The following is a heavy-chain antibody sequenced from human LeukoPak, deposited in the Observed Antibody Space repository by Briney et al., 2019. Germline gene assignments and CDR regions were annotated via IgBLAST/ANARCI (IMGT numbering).Heavy chain of an antibody. CDR2: IIPIFGTA. Sequence: GASVKVSCKASGGTFSSYAISWVRQAPGQGLEWMGGIIPIFGTANYAQKFQGRVTMTRDTSTSTVYMELSSLRSEDTAVYYCARDKRDLNWFDPWGQGTLVTVSS. J-gene: IGHJ5*02. CDR3: ARDKRDLNWFDP. CDR1: GGTFSSYA. V-gene: IGHV1-69*05.